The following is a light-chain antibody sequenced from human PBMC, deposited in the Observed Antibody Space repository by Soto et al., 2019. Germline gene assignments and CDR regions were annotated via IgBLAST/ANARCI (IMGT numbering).Light chain of an antibody. CDR2: DTS. CDR1: QSVGRF. V-gene: IGKV3-11*01. CDR3: QQRRNWPPT. J-gene: IGKJ2*01. Sequence: EVVLTQSPATLSLSPGEGATLSCRASQSVGRFLAWYQQKPGQAPRLLIYDTSNRATGILGRFSGSGSGTDFTLTISGLEPEDFAIYYCQQRRNWPPTFGLGTKLDIK.